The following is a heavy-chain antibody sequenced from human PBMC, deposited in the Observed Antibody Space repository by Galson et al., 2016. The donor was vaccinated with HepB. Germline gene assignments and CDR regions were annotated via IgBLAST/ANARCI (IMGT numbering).Heavy chain of an antibody. J-gene: IGHJ6*03. V-gene: IGHV3-23*01. D-gene: IGHD2-2*01. CDR1: GFTFSNFA. CDR2: LSGSGYVT. Sequence: SLRLSCAASGFTFSNFAMNWVRQAPGKGLEWVSTLSGSGYVTYYADSVKGRFTISRDNSKNTLFLQMNSLRAEDTAVYYCARDFLTYCSSTSCQNYYYYYMDVWGKGTTVTVSS. CDR3: ARDFLTYCSSTSCQNYYYYYMDV.